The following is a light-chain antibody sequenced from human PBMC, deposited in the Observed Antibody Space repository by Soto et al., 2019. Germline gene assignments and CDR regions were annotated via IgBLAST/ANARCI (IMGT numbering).Light chain of an antibody. CDR3: LQDYVYPWT. J-gene: IGKJ1*01. V-gene: IGKV1-6*01. CDR1: QGIGND. CDR2: EAS. Sequence: AIQVTQSPSSLSASVGDRVTISCRASQGIGNDLGCYQQKPGKAPKLLIYEASTLQTGVASRFSGSGSGTDFTLTIRSLQPEDFATYYCLQDYVYPWTFGQGTKVEVK.